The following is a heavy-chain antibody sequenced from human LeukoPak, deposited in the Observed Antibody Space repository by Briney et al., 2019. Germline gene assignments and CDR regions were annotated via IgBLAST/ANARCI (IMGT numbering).Heavy chain of an antibody. CDR3: ARGGIYEQWLVKLDY. D-gene: IGHD6-19*01. Sequence: GASVKVSCKASGYTFTSYGISWVRRAPGQGLEWMGWISAYNGNTNYAQKLQGRVTMTTNTSTSTAYMELRSLRSDDTAVYYCARGGIYEQWLVKLDYWGQGTLVTVSS. V-gene: IGHV1-18*01. CDR2: ISAYNGNT. CDR1: GYTFTSYG. J-gene: IGHJ4*02.